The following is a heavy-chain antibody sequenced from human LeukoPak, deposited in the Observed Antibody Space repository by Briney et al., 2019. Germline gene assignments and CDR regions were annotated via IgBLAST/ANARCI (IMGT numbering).Heavy chain of an antibody. J-gene: IGHJ4*02. CDR3: ARVLTYYYDSSGYSFYY. Sequence: GRSLRLSCAASGFTVSSIYTGWVRHAPGKGLGWVSVIYSGGSTYYADSVKGRFTISRDNSKNTLYLQMNSLRAEDTAVYYCARVLTYYYDSSGYSFYYWGQGTLVTVSS. CDR2: IYSGGST. D-gene: IGHD3-22*01. CDR1: GFTVSSIY. V-gene: IGHV3-66*02.